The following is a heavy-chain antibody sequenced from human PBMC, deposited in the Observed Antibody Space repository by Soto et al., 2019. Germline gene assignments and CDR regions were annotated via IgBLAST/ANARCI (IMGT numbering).Heavy chain of an antibody. CDR2: SDPEYGET. CDR1: GYTLTELS. V-gene: IGHV1-24*01. J-gene: IGHJ5*02. D-gene: IGHD2-2*01. CDR3: ETEPRTDCSSTSCSDRGFDP. Sequence: ASVKVSCKVSGYTLTELSMHWVRQAPRKGLEWMGGSDPEYGETFYAQKFQGRVTMTEDTSTDTAYMELSSLRSEDTAVYDCETEPRTDCSSTSCSDRGFDPWGQGTLVTVSS.